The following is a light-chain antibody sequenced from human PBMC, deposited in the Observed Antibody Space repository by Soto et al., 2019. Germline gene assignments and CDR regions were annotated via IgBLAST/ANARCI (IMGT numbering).Light chain of an antibody. CDR1: QSVSSSY. CDR2: GAS. J-gene: IGKJ1*01. CDR3: QQYGRSPWT. V-gene: IGKV3-20*01. Sequence: EIVLTQSPGTLSLSPGERATLSCRASQSVSSSYLAWYQQKPGQAPRLLIYGASSRATGIPDRFSGSGSGTDFTLTISRLEPDDFAVYYCQQYGRSPWTFGQGTKVDIK.